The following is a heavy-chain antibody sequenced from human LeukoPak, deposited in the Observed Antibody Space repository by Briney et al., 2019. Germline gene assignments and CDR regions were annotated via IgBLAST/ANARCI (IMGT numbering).Heavy chain of an antibody. D-gene: IGHD3-3*01. V-gene: IGHV3-21*01. CDR3: SLEWLLPHVDWFDP. Sequence: GRSLRLSFAASGFTFSSYSMNWVRQAPGKGLEWVSSISSSSSYIYYADSVKGRFTISRDNAKNSLYLQMNSLRAEDTAVYYCSLEWLLPHVDWFDPWGQGTLVTVSS. CDR1: GFTFSSYS. J-gene: IGHJ5*02. CDR2: ISSSSSYI.